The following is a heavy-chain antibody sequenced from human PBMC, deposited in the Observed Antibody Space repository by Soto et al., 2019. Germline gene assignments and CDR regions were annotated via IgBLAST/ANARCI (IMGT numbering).Heavy chain of an antibody. V-gene: IGHV1-8*01. CDR1: GYTFTSYD. CDR3: ARGRAYYDFWSGYYRDYYGMDV. CDR2: MNPNSGNT. J-gene: IGHJ6*02. Sequence: WASVKVSCKASGYTFTSYDINWVRQASGQGLEWMGWMNPNSGNTGYAQKFQGRITMTRNTSISTAYMELSSLRSEDTAVYYCARGRAYYDFWSGYYRDYYGMDVWGQGTTVTVSS. D-gene: IGHD3-3*01.